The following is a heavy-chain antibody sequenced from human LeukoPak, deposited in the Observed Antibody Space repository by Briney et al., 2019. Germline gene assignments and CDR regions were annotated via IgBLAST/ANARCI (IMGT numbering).Heavy chain of an antibody. D-gene: IGHD3-10*01. Sequence: SETLSLTCTVSGGSISTSSYYWGWIRQPPGKGLEWIGSIDYSGSTFYNPSLKSRVTISVDTSKNQFSLKLSSVTAADTAVYYCARVRITMVRGPNSFYSYYYMDVWGKGTPVTVSS. CDR2: IDYSGST. CDR3: ARVRITMVRGPNSFYSYYYMDV. CDR1: GGSISTSSYY. J-gene: IGHJ6*03. V-gene: IGHV4-39*07.